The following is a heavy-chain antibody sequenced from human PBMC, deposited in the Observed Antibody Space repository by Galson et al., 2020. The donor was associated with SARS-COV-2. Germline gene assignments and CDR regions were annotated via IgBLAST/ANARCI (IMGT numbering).Heavy chain of an antibody. Sequence: GESLKISCAASGFTFSSYSMNWVRQAPGKGLEWVSSISYSTKYIYYADSVKGRFTISRDNAKNSLSLQMSSLRAEDTAVYYCARDLLAVPTTIRGCFDYWGQGTLVTVSS. CDR1: GFTFSSYS. V-gene: IGHV3-21*01. CDR3: ARDLLAVPTTIRGCFDY. J-gene: IGHJ4*02. CDR2: ISYSTKYI. D-gene: IGHD2-2*01.